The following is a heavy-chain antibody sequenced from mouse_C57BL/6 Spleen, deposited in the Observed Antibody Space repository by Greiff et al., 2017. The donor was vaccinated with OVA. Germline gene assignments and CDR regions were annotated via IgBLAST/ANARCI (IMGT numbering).Heavy chain of an antibody. D-gene: IGHD1-1*01. CDR2: ISDGGSYT. V-gene: IGHV5-4*01. J-gene: IGHJ2*01. CDR1: GFTFSSYA. CDR3: AREITTVVAPYYFDY. Sequence: EVQGVESGGGLVKPGGSLKLSCAASGFTFSSYAMSWVRQTPEKRLEWVATISDGGSYTYYPDNVKGRFTISRDNAKNNLYLQMSHLQSEDTAMYYCAREITTVVAPYYFDYWGQGTTLTVSS.